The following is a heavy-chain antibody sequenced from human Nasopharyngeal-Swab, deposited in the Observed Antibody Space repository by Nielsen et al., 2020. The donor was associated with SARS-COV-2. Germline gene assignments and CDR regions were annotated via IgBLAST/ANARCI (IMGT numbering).Heavy chain of an antibody. D-gene: IGHD2-15*01. CDR1: GFILSDSA. CDR2: IRSKGNTYAT. Sequence: GESPKTPRAASGFILSDSAIHWVRQASGKGAEWVGRIRSKGNTYATAYAASVKGRFIIFRDDPTNTAYLQMNSLKTEDTAVYYCTRCGGGCYSGRDYWGQGTLVTVSS. V-gene: IGHV3-73*01. J-gene: IGHJ4*02. CDR3: TRCGGGCYSGRDY.